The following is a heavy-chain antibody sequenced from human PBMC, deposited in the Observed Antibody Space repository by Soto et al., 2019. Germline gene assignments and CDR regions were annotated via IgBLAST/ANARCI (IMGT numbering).Heavy chain of an antibody. J-gene: IGHJ4*02. CDR3: ARGRVDTLDSGVFYDY. V-gene: IGHV4-34*01. Sequence: PSETLCLTCAAYGGSFIGHYWSWIRQPPGKGLEWIGEINHSGGTSYNPSLKSRVTISVDTSKSQFSLKLTSVTAADRAGYYCARGRVDTLDSGVFYDYWGQGTPVTVSS. CDR1: GGSFIGHY. CDR2: INHSGGT. D-gene: IGHD3-22*01.